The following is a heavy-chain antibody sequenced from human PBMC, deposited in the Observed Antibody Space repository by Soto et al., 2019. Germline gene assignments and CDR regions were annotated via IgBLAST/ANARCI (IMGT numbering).Heavy chain of an antibody. D-gene: IGHD2-15*01. CDR1: GYTFTNYD. V-gene: IGHV1-8*01. Sequence: GASVKVSCKASGYTFTNYDINWVRQATGQGLEWMGWMNPDSGNTGYAQKFQGRLTLTRNTSNNTAYMELSSLRSDDTAVYYCARMAKDSRLSWFDPWGQGTLVTVSS. J-gene: IGHJ5*02. CDR3: ARMAKDSRLSWFDP. CDR2: MNPDSGNT.